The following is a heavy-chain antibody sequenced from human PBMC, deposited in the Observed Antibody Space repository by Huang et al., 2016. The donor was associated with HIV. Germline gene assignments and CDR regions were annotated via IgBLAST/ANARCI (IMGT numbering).Heavy chain of an antibody. Sequence: EVQVVESGGDLVQPGGSLRLSCAASGFTFSSYWMSWVRQPPGKGLEWVANIKQDGSRKYDVDSVKGRFTISRDNANNALYLQMNSLRAEDTAVYYCARTVAVAGRPNWFDPWGQGTLVTVSS. CDR1: GFTFSSYW. V-gene: IGHV3-7*01. CDR2: IKQDGSRK. D-gene: IGHD6-19*01. J-gene: IGHJ5*02. CDR3: ARTVAVAGRPNWFDP.